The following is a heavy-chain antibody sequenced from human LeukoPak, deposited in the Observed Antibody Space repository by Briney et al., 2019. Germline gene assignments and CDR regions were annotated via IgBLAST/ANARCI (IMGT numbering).Heavy chain of an antibody. V-gene: IGHV3-23*03. J-gene: IGHJ5*02. D-gene: IGHD3-3*01. CDR1: GFTFSSYA. CDR2: IYSGGST. CDR3: ARHDWFDP. Sequence: GGSLRLSCAASGFTFSSYAMSWVRQAPGKGLEWVSVIYSGGSTYYADSVKGRFTISRDNSKNMLYLQMNSLRAEDTAVYYCARHDWFDPWGQGTLVTVSS.